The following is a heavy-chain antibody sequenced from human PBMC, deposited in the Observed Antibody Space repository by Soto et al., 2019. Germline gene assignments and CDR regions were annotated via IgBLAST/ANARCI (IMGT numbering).Heavy chain of an antibody. CDR3: ARYCSTTSCYGAFAF. CDR1: GYIFTSYT. J-gene: IGHJ3*01. Sequence: ASVKVSCKASGYIFTSYTIHWVRQGPGQRLEWMGRINPANGSTKNSQKFQGRVTITWDTSASTAYMELSGLTFEDKAVYYCARYCSTTSCYGAFAFWGQGTMVTVSS. V-gene: IGHV1-3*01. CDR2: INPANGST. D-gene: IGHD2-2*01.